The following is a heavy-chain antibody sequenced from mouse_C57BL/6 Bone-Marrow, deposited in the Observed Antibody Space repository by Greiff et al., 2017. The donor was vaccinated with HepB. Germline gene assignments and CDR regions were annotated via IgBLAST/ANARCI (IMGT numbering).Heavy chain of an antibody. Sequence: VQLVESGAELVRPGASVKLSCKASGYTFTDYYINWVKQRPGQGLEWIARIYPGSGNTYYNEKFKGKATLTAEKSSSTAYMQLSSLTSEDSAVYFCARSTVVRDNPYAMDYWGQGTSVTVSS. CDR2: IYPGSGNT. CDR1: GYTFTDYY. V-gene: IGHV1-76*01. D-gene: IGHD1-1*01. J-gene: IGHJ4*01. CDR3: ARSTVVRDNPYAMDY.